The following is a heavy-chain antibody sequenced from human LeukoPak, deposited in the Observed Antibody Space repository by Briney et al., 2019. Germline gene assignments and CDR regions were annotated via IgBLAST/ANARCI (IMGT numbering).Heavy chain of an antibody. CDR1: GFTFSSYA. Sequence: GGSLRLSCAASGFTFSSYAMSWVRQAPGKGLEWVSTISSSGGSIYYADSVKGRFTISRDNSKNTLYLQMNSLRAEDTALYFCAKKAQYNGNYPLDYWGQGTLVTVSS. V-gene: IGHV3-23*01. CDR3: AKKAQYNGNYPLDY. CDR2: ISSSGGSI. D-gene: IGHD1-26*01. J-gene: IGHJ4*02.